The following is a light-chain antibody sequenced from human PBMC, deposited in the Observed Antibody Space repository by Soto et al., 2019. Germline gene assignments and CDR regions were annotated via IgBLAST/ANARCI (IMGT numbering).Light chain of an antibody. V-gene: IGLV1-40*01. Sequence: QSALTQAPSVSGGPGERVPISCTGGSSNIGAGYDVHWYQQLPGTAPQLLIYGNSNRPSGVPDRFSGSKSGTSASLAITGLQAEDEADYYCQSYEISLRGSRVFGTGTKVNDL. CDR3: QSYEISLRGSRV. J-gene: IGLJ1*01. CDR1: SSNIGAGYD. CDR2: GNS.